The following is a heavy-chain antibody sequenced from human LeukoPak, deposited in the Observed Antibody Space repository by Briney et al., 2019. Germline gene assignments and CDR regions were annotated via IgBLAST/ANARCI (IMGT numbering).Heavy chain of an antibody. Sequence: GGSLRLSCAASGFTFSSYGMHWVRQAPGKGVEWVAVISYDGSNKYYADSVKGRFTISRDNSKNTLYLQMNSLRAEDTAVYYCAKQGHYYGSGSSFNGYYFDYWGQGTLVTVSS. CDR1: GFTFSSYG. D-gene: IGHD3-10*01. CDR2: ISYDGSNK. V-gene: IGHV3-30*18. CDR3: AKQGHYYGSGSSFNGYYFDY. J-gene: IGHJ4*02.